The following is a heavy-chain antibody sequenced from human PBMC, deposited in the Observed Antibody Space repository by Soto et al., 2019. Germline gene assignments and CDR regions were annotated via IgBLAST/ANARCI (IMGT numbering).Heavy chain of an antibody. Sequence: EVQLVQSGAEVKKSGESLKISCKGSGYSFTSYWIGWVRQMPGKGLEWMGIIYPGDSDTRYSPSFQGQVTISADKSISTAYLQWSSLKASDTAMYYCARHGWIAAAGKGRGNWFDPWGQGTLVTVSS. CDR3: ARHGWIAAAGKGRGNWFDP. J-gene: IGHJ5*02. V-gene: IGHV5-51*01. D-gene: IGHD6-13*01. CDR2: IYPGDSDT. CDR1: GYSFTSYW.